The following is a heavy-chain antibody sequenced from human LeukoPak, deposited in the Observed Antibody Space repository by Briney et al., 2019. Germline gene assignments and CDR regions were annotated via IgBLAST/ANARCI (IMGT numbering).Heavy chain of an antibody. CDR2: IRGDGTYI. D-gene: IGHD2-2*01. Sequence: GGSLRLSCAASGFTFSSYSMNWVRQALGEGLERVSSIRGDGTYIFYSDSVKGGFTISRDNAKTSLFLQMNNLRAEDTAVYYCASGGGSTSSRVYYYYFYMDVWGKGTTVTVSS. CDR1: GFTFSSYS. CDR3: ASGGGSTSSRVYYYYFYMDV. J-gene: IGHJ6*03. V-gene: IGHV3-21*01.